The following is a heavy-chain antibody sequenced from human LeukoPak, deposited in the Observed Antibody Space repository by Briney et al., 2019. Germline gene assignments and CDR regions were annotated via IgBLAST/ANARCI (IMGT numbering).Heavy chain of an antibody. D-gene: IGHD5-18*01. CDR2: INPNSGGT. CDR1: GYTFTGYY. J-gene: IGHJ6*03. CDR3: ARVNSSRDYYYYYMDV. Sequence: ASVKVSCKASGYTFTGYYMHWVRQAPGQGLEWIGWINPNSGGTNYAQKFQGRVTMTRDTSISTAYMELSSLRSEDTAVYYCARVNSSRDYYYYYMDVWGKGTTVTVSS. V-gene: IGHV1-2*02.